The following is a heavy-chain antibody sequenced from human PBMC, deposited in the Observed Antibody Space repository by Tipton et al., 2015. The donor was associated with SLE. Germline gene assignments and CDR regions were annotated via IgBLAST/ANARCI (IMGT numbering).Heavy chain of an antibody. CDR3: ARHKLGFSWSYFDS. CDR2: IYYSGST. CDR1: GGSISSYY. V-gene: IGHV4-59*01. J-gene: IGHJ4*02. D-gene: IGHD4-23*01. Sequence: TLSLTCTVSGGSISSYYWSWIRQPPGKGLEWIGYIYYSGSTNYNPPLKSRVTISVDTSKNQFSLKLSSVTAADTAVYYCARHKLGFSWSYFDSWGQGTLVTVSS.